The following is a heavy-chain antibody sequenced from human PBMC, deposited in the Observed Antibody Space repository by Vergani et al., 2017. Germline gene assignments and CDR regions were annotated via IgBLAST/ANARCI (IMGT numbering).Heavy chain of an antibody. CDR3: ARYRIRIFGVVVHDAFDI. D-gene: IGHD3-3*01. J-gene: IGHJ3*02. CDR2: IISLFGTV. CDR1: GGSFRSYV. V-gene: IGHV1-69*01. Sequence: QVQLVQSGAEVKKPGSSVKVSCKASGGSFRSYVFNWVRQAPGQRLEWMGGIISLFGTVNYAQKFPGRVTITADETTSTAYMELSRLRSNDTAVYDCARYRIRIFGVVVHDAFDIWGQGTMVTVSS.